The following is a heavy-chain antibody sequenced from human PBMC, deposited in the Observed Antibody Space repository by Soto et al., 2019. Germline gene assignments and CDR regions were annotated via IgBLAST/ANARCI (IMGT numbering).Heavy chain of an antibody. D-gene: IGHD3-10*01. CDR2: ISRSCGYT. CDR1: GFTFSTYA. V-gene: IGHV3-23*01. J-gene: IGHJ4*02. CDR3: AKARGSGSDTTHYFDS. Sequence: WGSLRFSYAASGFTFSTYAMNWVLQAPGKGLEWVAGISRSCGYTYYAYFFKGRFTISRDNSKNTVYVQMTGLQDEDTAFYSCAKARGSGSDTTHYFDSWGQGALVTVCS.